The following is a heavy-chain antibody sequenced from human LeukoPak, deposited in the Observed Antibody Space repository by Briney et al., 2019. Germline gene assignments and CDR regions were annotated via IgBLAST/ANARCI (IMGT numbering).Heavy chain of an antibody. J-gene: IGHJ5*02. CDR3: ARVLHKRNYDSSDYYGS. CDR1: GFTFSSYS. Sequence: GGSLRLSCAASGFTFSSYSMNWVRQAPGKGLEWISYISSSSSSTIYYADSVKGRFTISRDNAKNSLYLQLNSLRAEDTAVYYCARVLHKRNYDSSDYYGSWGQGTLVTVSS. CDR2: ISSSSSSTI. V-gene: IGHV3-48*01. D-gene: IGHD3-22*01.